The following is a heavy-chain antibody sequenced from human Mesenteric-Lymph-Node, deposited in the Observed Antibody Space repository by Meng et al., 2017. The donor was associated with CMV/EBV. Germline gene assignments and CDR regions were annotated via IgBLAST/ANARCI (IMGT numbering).Heavy chain of an antibody. J-gene: IGHJ4*02. Sequence: SETLSLTCSVSGYSISSGYYWGWIRQPPGKGLEWIGSIYQAGTTFYNPSLKSRATISVDTSKNQFSLKLSSVTAADTAVYSCARLFRNNFGEFYFDYWGQGTLVTVSS. V-gene: IGHV4-38-2*02. CDR1: GYSISSGYY. D-gene: IGHD4-17*01. CDR3: ARLFRNNFGEFYFDY. CDR2: IYQAGTT.